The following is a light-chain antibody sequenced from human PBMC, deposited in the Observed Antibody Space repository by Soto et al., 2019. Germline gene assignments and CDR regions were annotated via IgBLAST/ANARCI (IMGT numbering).Light chain of an antibody. Sequence: EVVLTQSPGSLAFSPGDRSSLSCRASQSLVNTYVAWYQQKPGQAPRVLIYGASTRATNIPARFSGNGSGTDFTLTISSLQSEDFALYYCQHYNNWPTFGQGTKVDIK. CDR1: QSLVNTY. CDR3: QHYNNWPT. V-gene: IGKV3-15*01. J-gene: IGKJ1*01. CDR2: GAS.